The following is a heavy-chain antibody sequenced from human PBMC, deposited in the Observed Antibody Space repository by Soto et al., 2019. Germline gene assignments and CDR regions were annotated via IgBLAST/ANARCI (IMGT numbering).Heavy chain of an antibody. CDR1: GVSISSDAYY. J-gene: IGHJ4*02. CDR3: VRYRFTGIWSKFDX. CDR2: ISHKST. Sequence: LSLPCAVSGVSISSDAYYWSWIRQHPGKGLEWIGFISHKSTYYNPSLKSRLILSIDTSKNHFSLKLTSVTAADTAVYYCVRYRFTGIWSKFDXWGQGALVTVSX. D-gene: IGHD3-16*02. V-gene: IGHV4-31*11.